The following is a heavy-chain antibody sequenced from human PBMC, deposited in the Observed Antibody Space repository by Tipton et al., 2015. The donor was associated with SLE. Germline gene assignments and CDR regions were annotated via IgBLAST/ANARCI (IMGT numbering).Heavy chain of an antibody. CDR3: ARGWDYDFWSGYADY. D-gene: IGHD3-3*01. CDR2: VYTSGRT. CDR1: GGSISGGNYY. V-gene: IGHV4-61*02. J-gene: IGHJ4*02. Sequence: TLSLTCLVSGGSISGGNYYWTWIRQPAGKGLEWIGHIYISGSVYTSGRTKYNPSLKSRATISVDMSNNHFSLKLSSVTAADTAVYYCARGWDYDFWSGYADYWGQGTLVTVSS.